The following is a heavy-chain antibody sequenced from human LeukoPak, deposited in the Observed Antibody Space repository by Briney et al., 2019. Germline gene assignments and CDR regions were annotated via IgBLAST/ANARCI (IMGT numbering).Heavy chain of an antibody. V-gene: IGHV3-66*01. CDR3: ASSRAVGFRDDAFDI. D-gene: IGHD3-10*01. J-gene: IGHJ3*02. CDR2: VYSGGST. CDR1: GFTVSINY. Sequence: GGSLRLSCAASGFTVSINYMTWVRQAPGKGLEWVSVVYSGGSTYYADSVKGRFTVSRDNSKNTLYLQMNSLKAEDTAVYYCASSRAVGFRDDAFDIWGQGTMVTVSS.